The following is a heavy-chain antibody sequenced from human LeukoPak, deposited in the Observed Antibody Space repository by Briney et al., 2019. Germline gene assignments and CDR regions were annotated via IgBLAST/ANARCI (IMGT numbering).Heavy chain of an antibody. V-gene: IGHV3-33*01. CDR3: ARGQTYCYDSSGYYYDNYYGMDV. CDR2: IWYDGSNK. CDR1: GFTFSSYG. Sequence: GSLRLSCAASGFTFSSYGMHWVRQAPGKGLEWVAVIWYDGSNKYYADSVKGRFTISRDNSKNTLYLQMNSLRAEDTAVYYCARGQTYCYDSSGYYYDNYYGMDVWGQGTTVTVSS. D-gene: IGHD3-22*01. J-gene: IGHJ6*02.